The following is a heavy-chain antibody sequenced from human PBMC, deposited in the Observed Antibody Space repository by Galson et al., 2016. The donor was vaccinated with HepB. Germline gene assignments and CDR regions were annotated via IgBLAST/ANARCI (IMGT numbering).Heavy chain of an antibody. CDR2: IVVASGKT. CDR1: GFTFTTSA. D-gene: IGHD3-3*01. CDR3: AALRVAFYDFWSGSEYFDY. V-gene: IGHV1-58*01. Sequence: SVKVSCKASGFTFTTSAVQWVRQARGQRLEWIGWIVVASGKTNYAQKFQERVTITRDKSTSTAYMELSNLTSEDTAVYCCAALRVAFYDFWSGSEYFDYWGQGTQVTVSS. J-gene: IGHJ4*02.